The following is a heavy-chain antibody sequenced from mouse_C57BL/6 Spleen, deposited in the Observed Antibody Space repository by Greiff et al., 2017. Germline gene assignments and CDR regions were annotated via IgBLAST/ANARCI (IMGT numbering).Heavy chain of an antibody. D-gene: IGHD1-1*01. CDR2: IDPSDSYT. V-gene: IGHV1-69*01. CDR3: ARSNYYGTRPAMDY. J-gene: IGHJ4*01. Sequence: VQLQQPGAELVMPGASVKLSCKASGYTFTSYWMHWVKQRPGQGLEWIGEIDPSDSYTNYNQKFKGKSTLTVDKSSSTAYMQLSSLTSEDSAVYYGARSNYYGTRPAMDYWGQGTSVTVSS. CDR1: GYTFTSYW.